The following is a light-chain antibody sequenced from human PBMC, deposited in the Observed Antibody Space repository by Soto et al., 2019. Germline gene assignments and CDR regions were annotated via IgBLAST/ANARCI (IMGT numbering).Light chain of an antibody. V-gene: IGKV1-39*01. J-gene: IGKJ2*01. Sequence: DIQMTQSPSSLSASIGDRVTITCRASQSISSYLNWYQQKPGKAPNLLIYGASRLQSGVPLRFSGSASGTDFTLTISSLQPEDFATYYCQQSYSTPYTFGQGTKLEIK. CDR3: QQSYSTPYT. CDR1: QSISSY. CDR2: GAS.